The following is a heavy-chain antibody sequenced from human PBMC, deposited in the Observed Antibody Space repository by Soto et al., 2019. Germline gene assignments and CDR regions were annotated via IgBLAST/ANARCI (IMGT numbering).Heavy chain of an antibody. CDR3: AKEAGYSSSSSYFDY. Sequence: PVKGLEWVAVISYDGSNKYYADSVKGRFTISRDNSKNTLYLQMNSLRAEDTAVYYCAKEAGYSSSSSYFDYWGQGTLVTVSS. J-gene: IGHJ4*02. D-gene: IGHD6-6*01. CDR2: ISYDGSNK. V-gene: IGHV3-30*18.